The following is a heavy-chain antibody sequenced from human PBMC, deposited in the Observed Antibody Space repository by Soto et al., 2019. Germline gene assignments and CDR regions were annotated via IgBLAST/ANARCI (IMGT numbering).Heavy chain of an antibody. J-gene: IGHJ4*02. CDR1: GGTFSSYA. D-gene: IGHD3-9*01. CDR2: IIPIFGTA. CDR3: ARGYYDILTGYYGFRFFDY. V-gene: IGHV1-69*13. Sequence: SVKVSCKASGGTFSSYAISWVRQAPGQGLEWMGGIIPIFGTASYAQKFQGRVTITADESTSTAYMELSSLRSEDTAVYYCARGYYDILTGYYGFRFFDYWGQGTLVTVSS.